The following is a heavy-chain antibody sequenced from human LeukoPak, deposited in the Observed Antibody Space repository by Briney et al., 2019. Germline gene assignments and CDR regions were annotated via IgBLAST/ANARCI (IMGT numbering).Heavy chain of an antibody. CDR1: GFIVNSNY. V-gene: IGHV3-53*01. Sequence: GGSLRLSCAASGFIVNSNYMSWVRQAPGKGLEWVSVIYRGGNTYYADSVKGRFTISRDNSKNTLSLQMNSLRAEDTAVYYCAGGIAAPGSRGYYYYMDVWGKGTTVTVSS. J-gene: IGHJ6*03. CDR3: AGGIAAPGSRGYYYYMDV. CDR2: IYRGGNT. D-gene: IGHD6-13*01.